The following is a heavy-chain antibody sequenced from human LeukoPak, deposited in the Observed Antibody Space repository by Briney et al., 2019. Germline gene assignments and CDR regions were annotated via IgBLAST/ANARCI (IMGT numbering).Heavy chain of an antibody. V-gene: IGHV3-64*01. CDR3: ARDYSTGWYYFDY. Sequence: GGSLRLSCAASGFTLSSYAMHWVRQAPGMGLEYISGISSNGGSTYYSNSVKGRFTISRDNSKNTLYLQMGSLTAEDMAVYYCARDYSTGWYYFDYWGQGTLVTVSS. J-gene: IGHJ4*02. D-gene: IGHD6-19*01. CDR2: ISSNGGST. CDR1: GFTLSSYA.